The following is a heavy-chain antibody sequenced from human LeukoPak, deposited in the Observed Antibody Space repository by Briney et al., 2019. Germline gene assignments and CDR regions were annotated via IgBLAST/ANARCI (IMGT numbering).Heavy chain of an antibody. CDR2: ISSSSSTI. CDR1: GFPFSSYW. D-gene: IGHD1-26*01. CDR3: ATYSGTSYTFDH. V-gene: IGHV3-48*01. Sequence: PGGSLRLSCVASGFPFSSYWMTWVRQAPGKGLQWVSYISSSSSTIYYADSVKGRFTISRDNAKNSLYLQMSSLRAEDTAVYYCATYSGTSYTFDHWGQGTLVTVSS. J-gene: IGHJ4*02.